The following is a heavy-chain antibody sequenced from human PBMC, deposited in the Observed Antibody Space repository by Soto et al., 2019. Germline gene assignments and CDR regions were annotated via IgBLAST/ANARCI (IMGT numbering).Heavy chain of an antibody. D-gene: IGHD6-19*01. CDR2: INAGNGNT. J-gene: IGHJ4*02. CDR1: GYTFTNYA. Sequence: APVKVSCKASGYTFTNYATHWVRQAPGQRLEWMGWINAGNGNTNYAQKLQGRVTMTTDTSTSTAYMELRSLRSDDTAVYYCARNSGWYGYWGQGTLVTVSS. CDR3: ARNSGWYGY. V-gene: IGHV1-3*01.